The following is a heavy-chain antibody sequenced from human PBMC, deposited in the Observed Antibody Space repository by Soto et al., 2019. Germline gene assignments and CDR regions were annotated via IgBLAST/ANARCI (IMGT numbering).Heavy chain of an antibody. CDR3: ATRIGRSWYHYFDY. V-gene: IGHV1-18*01. Sequence: QVQLVQSGAEVKKPGASVKVSCKASGYTFTSYGISWVRQAPGQGLEWMGWISAYYGNTNYAQKLQGRVTMTTDTSTIKAYMELRSLRSDDTAVYYCATRIGRSWYHYFDYWGQGTLVTVSS. CDR2: ISAYYGNT. J-gene: IGHJ4*02. D-gene: IGHD6-13*01. CDR1: GYTFTSYG.